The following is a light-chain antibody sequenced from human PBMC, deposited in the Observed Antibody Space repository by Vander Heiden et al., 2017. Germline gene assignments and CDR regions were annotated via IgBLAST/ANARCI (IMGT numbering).Light chain of an antibody. CDR1: SSHVGGYND. Sequence: QPALTQPASVPGPPGQSIAITCTGTSSHVGGYNDVSWYQQHPGNAPILMIYEVSNRPSGVSNRFSGSKSGNTASLTISGLQAEDEADYYCSSYTSSSTLVLGGETKLTVL. CDR3: SSYTSSSTLV. V-gene: IGLV2-14*01. CDR2: EVS. J-gene: IGLJ3*02.